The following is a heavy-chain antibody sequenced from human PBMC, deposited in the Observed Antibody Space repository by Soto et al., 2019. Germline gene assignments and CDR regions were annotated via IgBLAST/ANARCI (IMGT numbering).Heavy chain of an antibody. CDR3: ARDTGEGYNWFDP. CDR2: IWYDGSNK. D-gene: IGHD1-26*01. CDR1: GFTFSSYG. J-gene: IGHJ5*02. V-gene: IGHV3-33*01. Sequence: QVQLVESGGGVVQPGRSLRLSCAASGFTFSSYGMHWVRQAPGKGLEWVAVIWYDGSNKYYADSVKGRFTISRDNSKNKLYLQMNSLRAEDTAVYYCARDTGEGYNWFDPWGQGTLVTVSS.